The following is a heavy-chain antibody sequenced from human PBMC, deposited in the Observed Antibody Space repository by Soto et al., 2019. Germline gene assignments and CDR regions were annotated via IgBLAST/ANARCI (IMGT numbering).Heavy chain of an antibody. CDR3: ARDQDLRFLEWLPSFDY. CDR2: IWYDGSNK. CDR1: GFTFSSYG. Sequence: QVQLVESGGGVVQPGRSLRLSCAASGFTFSSYGMHWVRQAPGKGLEWVAVIWYDGSNKYYADSVKGRFTISRDNSKNTLYLQMNSLRAEDTAVYYCARDQDLRFLEWLPSFDYWGQGTLVTVSS. D-gene: IGHD3-3*01. V-gene: IGHV3-33*01. J-gene: IGHJ4*02.